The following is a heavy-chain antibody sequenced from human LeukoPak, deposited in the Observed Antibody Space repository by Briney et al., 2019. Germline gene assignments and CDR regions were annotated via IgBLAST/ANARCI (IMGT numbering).Heavy chain of an antibody. V-gene: IGHV1-8*02. CDR2: MNPNSGNT. CDR3: ARGSLTDYYDSSGQWGGY. J-gene: IGHJ4*02. CDR1: GYTFTSYA. Sequence: GASVKVSCKASGYTFTSYAMNWVRQATGQGLEWMGWMNPNSGNTGYAQKFQGRVTMTRNTSISTAYMELSSLRSEDTAVYYCARGSLTDYYDSSGQWGGYWGQGTLVTVSS. D-gene: IGHD3-22*01.